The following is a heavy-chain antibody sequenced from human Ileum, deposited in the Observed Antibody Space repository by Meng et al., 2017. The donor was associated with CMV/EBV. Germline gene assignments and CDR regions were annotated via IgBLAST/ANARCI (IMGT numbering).Heavy chain of an antibody. CDR1: GGTFSSYA. V-gene: IGHV1-69*05. CDR2: IIPIFVTA. CDR3: ASPASISGGMDV. D-gene: IGHD3-10*01. Sequence: SSVKVSCKASGGTFSSYAISWVRQAPVQGLEWMGGIIPIFVTANYAQKFQGRVTITTDESTSTAYMELSSLRSEDTAVYYCASPASISGGMDVWGQGTTVTVSS. J-gene: IGHJ6*02.